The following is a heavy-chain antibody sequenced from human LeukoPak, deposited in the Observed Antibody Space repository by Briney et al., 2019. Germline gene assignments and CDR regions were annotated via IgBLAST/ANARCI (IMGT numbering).Heavy chain of an antibody. J-gene: IGHJ5*02. CDR1: GDSISSTSYY. D-gene: IGHD6-25*01. CDR2: IYYSGTT. V-gene: IGHV4-39*07. CDR3: AREGGDPRWLDP. Sequence: SETLSLTCSVSGDSISSTSYYWGWIRQPPGKGLEWIGNIYYSGTTSYNPSLKSRVTISVDTPKNQFSLRLSSVTAADTAVYFCAREGGDPRWLDPWGQGTLVTVSS.